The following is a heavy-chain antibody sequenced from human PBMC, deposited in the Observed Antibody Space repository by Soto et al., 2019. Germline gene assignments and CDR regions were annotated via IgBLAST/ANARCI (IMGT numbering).Heavy chain of an antibody. J-gene: IGHJ4*02. CDR1: GFTFTSYG. CDR3: ARDRRFLEWLDY. Sequence: QTHLVDSGGGVVQPGRSLTLSCVASGFTFTSYGIHWVRQAPGKGLEWVAVIWYDGSNKYYGDSVKGRFSISRDNSKNTVYLQMNSLRAEDTAVYYCARDRRFLEWLDYWGQGTLVSVSS. D-gene: IGHD3-3*01. CDR2: IWYDGSNK. V-gene: IGHV3-33*01.